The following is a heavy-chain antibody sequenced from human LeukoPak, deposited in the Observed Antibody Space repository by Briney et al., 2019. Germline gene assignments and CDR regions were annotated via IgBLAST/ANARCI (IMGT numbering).Heavy chain of an antibody. CDR1: GYTFSGTGWY. CDR2: IYPNNGAT. CDR3: ARDGPAQMVEFDH. D-gene: IGHD3-10*01. J-gene: IGHJ4*02. Sequence: ASVKVSCKASGYTFSGTGWYLYWLRQAPGQGLECMGWIYPNNGATAYAQKFQGRVAMTRDTSISTAYMELRRLRPDDTAVYYCARDGPAQMVEFDHWGQGTLVTVSS. V-gene: IGHV1-2*02.